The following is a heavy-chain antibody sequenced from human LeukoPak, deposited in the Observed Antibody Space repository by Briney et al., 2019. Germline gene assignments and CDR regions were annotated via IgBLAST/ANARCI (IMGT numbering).Heavy chain of an antibody. D-gene: IGHD3-16*01. J-gene: IGHJ3*02. CDR3: AREVWEADAFDI. CDR1: GGSISSYY. Sequence: PSETLSLTCTVFGGSISSYYWSWIRQPAGKGLEWIGRFYADGSTHYNPSLKSRVTVSIDTSKNQFSLKLTFVTAADTAVYYCAREVWEADAFDIWGQGTVVTVSS. CDR2: FYADGST. V-gene: IGHV4-4*07.